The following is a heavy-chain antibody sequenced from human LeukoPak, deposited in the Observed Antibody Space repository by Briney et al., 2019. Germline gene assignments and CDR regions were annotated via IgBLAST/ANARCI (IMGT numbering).Heavy chain of an antibody. CDR3: ARHPVWTYFDY. J-gene: IGHJ4*02. D-gene: IGHD1-14*01. Sequence: SETLSLTCTVSGGSISSYYWSWIRQPPGKGLEWIGYIYYSGSTNYNPSLKSRVTISVDTSKNQFSLKLSSVTAADTAVYYCARHPVWTYFDYWGQGTLVTVSS. CDR2: IYYSGST. V-gene: IGHV4-59*08. CDR1: GGSISSYY.